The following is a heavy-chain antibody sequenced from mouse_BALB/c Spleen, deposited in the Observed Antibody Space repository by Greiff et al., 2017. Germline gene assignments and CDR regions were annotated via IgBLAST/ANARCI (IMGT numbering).Heavy chain of an antibody. J-gene: IGHJ4*01. CDR3: ARGYDAMDD. CDR2: IYPGDGDT. V-gene: IGHV1-82*01. D-gene: IGHD2-14*01. Sequence: QVQLQQSGPELVKPGASVKISCKASGYAFSSSWMNWVKQRPGQGLEWIGRIYPGDGDTNYNGKFKGKATLTADKSSSTAYMQLSSLTSVDSAVYFWARGYDAMDDWGQGTSVTVSS. CDR1: GYAFSSSW.